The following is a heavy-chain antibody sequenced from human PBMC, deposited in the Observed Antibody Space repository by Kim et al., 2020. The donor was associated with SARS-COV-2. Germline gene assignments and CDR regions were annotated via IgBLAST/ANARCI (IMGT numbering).Heavy chain of an antibody. V-gene: IGHV3-30*04. CDR3: AGKPIAVIGGNNYFDP. J-gene: IGHJ5*02. Sequence: GGSLRLSCAASGFTFSNYGMHWVRQAPGKGLEWLAVISYDGRNEYYADSLKGRFTISRDNSKNALYLQMNSLRVEDTAVYYCAGKPIAVIGGNNYFDPWGQGALVTVSS. D-gene: IGHD1-26*01. CDR2: ISYDGRNE. CDR1: GFTFSNYG.